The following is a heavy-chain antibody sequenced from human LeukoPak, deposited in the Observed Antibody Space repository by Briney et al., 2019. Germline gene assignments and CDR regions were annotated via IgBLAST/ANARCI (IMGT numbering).Heavy chain of an antibody. CDR1: GFTFSDYT. D-gene: IGHD3-10*01. V-gene: IGHV3-48*04. Sequence: GGSLRLACAASGFTFSDYTMNWVRQAPGKGLEWVSYISISGNTIYYADSVKGRFTISRDNAKNSLYLQMNSLRAEDTAVYYCAKGRRFGELSDYWGQGTLVTVSS. CDR3: AKGRRFGELSDY. J-gene: IGHJ4*02. CDR2: ISISGNTI.